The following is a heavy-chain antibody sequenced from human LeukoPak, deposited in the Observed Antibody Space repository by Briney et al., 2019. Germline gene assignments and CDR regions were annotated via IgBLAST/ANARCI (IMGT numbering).Heavy chain of an antibody. V-gene: IGHV6-1*01. CDR1: GDSVSNNRAC. D-gene: IGHD3-22*01. J-gene: IGHJ4*02. CDR3: VRSSGLRLFDY. CDR2: TYYRSQWFD. Sequence: SQTLSLTCAISGDSVSNNRACWGWIRQSPSRGLEWLGRTYYRSQWFDDYRPSVRSRITINPDTSKHQFSLQMNSLTPEGTAVYYCVRSSGLRLFDYWGQGTLVTVSS.